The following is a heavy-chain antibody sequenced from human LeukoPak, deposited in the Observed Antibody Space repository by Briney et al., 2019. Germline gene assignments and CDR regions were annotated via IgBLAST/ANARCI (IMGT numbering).Heavy chain of an antibody. CDR1: GGSFSGYY. CDR2: INHSGST. J-gene: IGHJ6*03. Sequence: SETLSLTCAVYGGSFSGYYWSWIRQPPGKGLEWIGEINHSGSTNYNPSLKSRVTISVDTSKNQFSLKLSSVTAADTAVYYCARFGCSGGSCYWMGYYYYMDVWGKGTTVTVSS. CDR3: ARFGCSGGSCYWMGYYYYMDV. D-gene: IGHD2-15*01. V-gene: IGHV4-34*01.